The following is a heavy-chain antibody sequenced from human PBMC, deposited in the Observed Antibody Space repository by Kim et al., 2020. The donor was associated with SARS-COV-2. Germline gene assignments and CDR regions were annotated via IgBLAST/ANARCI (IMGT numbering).Heavy chain of an antibody. V-gene: IGHV3-23*01. Sequence: VKGRFTISRDNSKNTLYLQMNSLRAEDTAVYYCAKSQGFTMVRGVLLFDYWGQGTLVTVSS. J-gene: IGHJ4*02. CDR3: AKSQGFTMVRGVLLFDY. D-gene: IGHD3-10*01.